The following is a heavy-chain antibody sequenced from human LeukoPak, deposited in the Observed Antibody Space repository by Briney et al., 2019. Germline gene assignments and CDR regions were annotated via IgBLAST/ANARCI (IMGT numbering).Heavy chain of an antibody. D-gene: IGHD6-13*01. CDR1: GGSISSNIYY. CDR2: IYYSGST. CDR3: ARHVRYSSSRYSNWFDP. J-gene: IGHJ5*02. Sequence: SETLSLTCTVSGGSISSNIYYWGWIRQPPGKGLEWIGSIYYSGSTYYNPSLKSRVTISVDTSKNQFSLKLSSVTAADTAVYYCARHVRYSSSRYSNWFDPWGQGTLVTVSS. V-gene: IGHV4-39*01.